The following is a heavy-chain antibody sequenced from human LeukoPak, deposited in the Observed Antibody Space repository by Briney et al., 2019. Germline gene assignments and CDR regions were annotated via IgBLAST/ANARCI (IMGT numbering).Heavy chain of an antibody. V-gene: IGHV3-30-3*01. CDR1: GFTFSTYS. CDR2: ISYDGSNK. Sequence: GGSLRLSCAASGFTFSTYSVHWVRQAPGKGLEWVAVISYDGSNKYYADSVKGRFTISRDNSKNTLYLQMNSLRAEDTAVYYCARADTGSSTPKGDDYWGQGTLVTVSS. D-gene: IGHD6-6*01. J-gene: IGHJ4*02. CDR3: ARADTGSSTPKGDDY.